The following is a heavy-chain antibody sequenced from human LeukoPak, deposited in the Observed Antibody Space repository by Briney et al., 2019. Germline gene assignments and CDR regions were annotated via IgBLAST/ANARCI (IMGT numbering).Heavy chain of an antibody. J-gene: IGHJ4*02. Sequence: VAVIPYDGSNKYYAASVKGRFTISRDNSKNTLYLQMNSLRAEDTAVYYCAKDLVLSLDYWGQGTLVTVSS. V-gene: IGHV3-30*18. CDR3: AKDLVLSLDY. CDR2: IPYDGSNK. D-gene: IGHD1-26*01.